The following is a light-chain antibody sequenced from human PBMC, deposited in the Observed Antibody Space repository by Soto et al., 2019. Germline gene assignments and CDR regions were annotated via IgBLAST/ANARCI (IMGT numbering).Light chain of an antibody. CDR2: DVS. J-gene: IGLJ2*01. V-gene: IGLV2-14*01. CDR3: SSYTSSSHVV. CDR1: SSDVGGYNY. Sequence: QSALTQPASVSGSPGQSITISCTGTSSDVGGYNYVSWYQQHPGKAPKLMIYDVSTRPSGVSNRFAGSKSGNTASLTISGLQAEDEADDYCSSYTSSSHVVFGGGTKLTVL.